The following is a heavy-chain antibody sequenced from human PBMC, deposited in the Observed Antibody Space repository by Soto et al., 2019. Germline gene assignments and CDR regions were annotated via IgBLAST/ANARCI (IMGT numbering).Heavy chain of an antibody. CDR3: ARGLSSTSSIDY. Sequence: SETLSLTCAVYGGSFSGYYWSWIRQPPGKGLEWIGEINHSGSTNCNPSLKSRVTISVDTSKNQFSLKLRSVTAADTAVYYCARGLSSTSSIDYWGQGTLVTVSS. V-gene: IGHV4-34*01. CDR1: GGSFSGYY. CDR2: INHSGST. J-gene: IGHJ4*02. D-gene: IGHD2-2*01.